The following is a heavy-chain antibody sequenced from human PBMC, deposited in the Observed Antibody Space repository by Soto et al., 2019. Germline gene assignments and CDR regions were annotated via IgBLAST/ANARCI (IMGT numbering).Heavy chain of an antibody. V-gene: IGHV3-7*03. CDR3: ARVVGVAGGRRIWLDP. D-gene: IGHD6-13*01. Sequence: EVQLVESGGGLVQPGGSLRVSCVASGFTFSTYWMSWVRQAPGKGLEWVANINEDGSDKNYVESVKGRFIISRDNVNNSLYLQMNSLRVEDTALYYWARVVGVAGGRRIWLDPWGQGTLVTVSS. CDR1: GFTFSTYW. CDR2: INEDGSDK. J-gene: IGHJ5*02.